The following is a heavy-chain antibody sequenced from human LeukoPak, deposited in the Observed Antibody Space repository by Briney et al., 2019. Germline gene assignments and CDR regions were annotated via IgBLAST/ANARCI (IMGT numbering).Heavy chain of an antibody. CDR3: ARASWGGHWFDP. J-gene: IGHJ5*02. CDR2: INHSGST. D-gene: IGHD3-16*01. Sequence: PSETLSLTCAVYGGSFSGNYWSWIRQSPGKGLEWIGEINHSGSTNYNPPLKSRVTISVDTSKKQFSLKLRSVTAADTAMYYCARASWGGHWFDPWGQGTLVTVSS. V-gene: IGHV4-34*01. CDR1: GGSFSGNY.